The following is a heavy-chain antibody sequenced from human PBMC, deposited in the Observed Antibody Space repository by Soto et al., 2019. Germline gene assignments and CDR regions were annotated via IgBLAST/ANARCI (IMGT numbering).Heavy chain of an antibody. CDR3: ARGSIYYDFWSGPSSFDY. V-gene: IGHV1-18*01. Sequence: GASVKVSCKASGYTCTSYGISCVLQARLQWLDWMGCISAYNGNTNYAQKLQGRVTMTTDTSTSTAYMELRSLRSDDTAVYYCARGSIYYDFWSGPSSFDYWGQGTLVTVSS. CDR2: ISAYNGNT. D-gene: IGHD3-3*01. CDR1: GYTCTSYG. J-gene: IGHJ4*02.